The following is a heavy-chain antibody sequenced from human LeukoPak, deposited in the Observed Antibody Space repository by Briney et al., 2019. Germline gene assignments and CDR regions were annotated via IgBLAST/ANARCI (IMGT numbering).Heavy chain of an antibody. D-gene: IGHD1-26*01. CDR1: GITFSIYA. V-gene: IGHV3-23*01. CDR2: ISESGAGT. J-gene: IGHJ3*02. CDR3: AKDLRGSAHDAFDI. Sequence: PGGSLRLCCAASGITFSIYAMSWVRQAPGKGLEWVSVISESGAGTYYADSVKGRFTISRDNSKNTLYLQMNSLRADDTAVYYCAKDLRGSAHDAFDIWGQGTVVTVSS.